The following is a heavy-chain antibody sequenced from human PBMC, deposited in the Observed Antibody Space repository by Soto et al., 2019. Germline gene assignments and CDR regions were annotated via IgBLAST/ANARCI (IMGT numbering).Heavy chain of an antibody. Sequence: QLQLQESGPGLVKPSETLSLTCTVSGGSISSSSYYWGWIRQPPGKGLEWIGSIYYSGSTYYNPSLKSRVTISEDTSKNQFSLKLSSVTAADTAVYYCARPRRYCSGGSCSRWFDPWGQGTLVTVSS. CDR1: GGSISSSSYY. D-gene: IGHD2-15*01. J-gene: IGHJ5*02. V-gene: IGHV4-39*01. CDR3: ARPRRYCSGGSCSRWFDP. CDR2: IYYSGST.